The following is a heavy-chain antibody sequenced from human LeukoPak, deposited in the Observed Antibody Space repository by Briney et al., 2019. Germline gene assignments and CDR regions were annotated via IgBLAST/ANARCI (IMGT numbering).Heavy chain of an antibody. CDR1: GFTFGDYA. CDR2: ISGSGGST. Sequence: GGSLRLSCTASGFTFGDYAMSWVRQAPGKGLEWVSAISGSGGSTYYADSVKGRFTISRDNSKNTLYLQMNSLRAEDTAVYYCAKDVYCSGGSCSSFDYWGQGTLVTVSS. V-gene: IGHV3-23*01. D-gene: IGHD2-15*01. CDR3: AKDVYCSGGSCSSFDY. J-gene: IGHJ4*02.